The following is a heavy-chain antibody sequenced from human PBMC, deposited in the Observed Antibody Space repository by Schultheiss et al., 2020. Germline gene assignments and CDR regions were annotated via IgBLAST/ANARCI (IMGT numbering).Heavy chain of an antibody. Sequence: ASVKVSCKASGGTFSSYAISWVRQATGQGLEWMGWMNPNSGNTGYAQKFQGRVTITRDTSASTAYMELSSLRSEDTAVYYCARTSGGYYYYYMDVWGKGTTVTVSS. J-gene: IGHJ6*03. CDR1: GGTFSSYA. CDR3: ARTSGGYYYYYMDV. V-gene: IGHV1-8*03. CDR2: MNPNSGNT. D-gene: IGHD4-23*01.